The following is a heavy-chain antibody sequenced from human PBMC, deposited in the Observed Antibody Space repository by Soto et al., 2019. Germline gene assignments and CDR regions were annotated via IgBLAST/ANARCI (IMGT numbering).Heavy chain of an antibody. CDR1: GFTFSSYG. D-gene: IGHD6-19*01. J-gene: IGHJ4*02. V-gene: IGHV3-30*18. CDR3: AKETTPYSSGWNGAVFDY. CDR2: ISYDGSNK. Sequence: QVQLVESGGGVVQPGRSLRLSCAASGFTFSSYGMHWVRQAPGKGLEWVAVISYDGSNKYYADSVKGRFTISRDNSKNTLYLQMNSLRAEDTAVYCCAKETTPYSSGWNGAVFDYWGQGTLVTVSS.